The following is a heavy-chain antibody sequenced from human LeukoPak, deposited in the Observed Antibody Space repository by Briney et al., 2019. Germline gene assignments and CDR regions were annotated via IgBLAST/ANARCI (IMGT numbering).Heavy chain of an antibody. CDR2: MNPNSGNT. Sequence: ASVKVSCKASGGTFSSYAISWVRQAPGQGLEWMGWMNPNSGNTGYAQKFQGRVTMTRNTSISTAYMELSSLRSEDTAVYYCARGRGAAAGSRFDYWGQGTLVTVSS. D-gene: IGHD6-13*01. J-gene: IGHJ4*02. V-gene: IGHV1-8*02. CDR1: GGTFSSYA. CDR3: ARGRGAAAGSRFDY.